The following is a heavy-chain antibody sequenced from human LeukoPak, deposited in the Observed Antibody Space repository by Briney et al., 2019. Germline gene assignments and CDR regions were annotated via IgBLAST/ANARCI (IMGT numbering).Heavy chain of an antibody. Sequence: GGSLRLSCAASGLTFSIHWMNWVRQAPGKGLEWVSSISSSSSYIYYADSVKGRFTISRDNAKNSLYLQMNSLRAEDTAVYYCARAPRGYWYFDLWGRGTLVTVSS. V-gene: IGHV3-21*01. D-gene: IGHD3-16*01. J-gene: IGHJ2*01. CDR1: GLTFSIHW. CDR3: ARAPRGYWYFDL. CDR2: ISSSSSYI.